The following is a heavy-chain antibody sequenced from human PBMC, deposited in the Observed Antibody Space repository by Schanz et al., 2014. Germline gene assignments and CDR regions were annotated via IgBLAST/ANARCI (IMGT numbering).Heavy chain of an antibody. D-gene: IGHD3-9*01. Sequence: QVQLVQSGAEVKKPGASVKVSCKASGYTFTSYGISWVRQAPGQGLEWMGWISAYNGNTKYPRKLQGRVTMTTDTTTSTAYMELRSLRSDGTAVYYCARDAADFYDILTEKDYWGQGTLVTVSS. V-gene: IGHV1-18*01. CDR3: ARDAADFYDILTEKDY. J-gene: IGHJ4*02. CDR2: ISAYNGNT. CDR1: GYTFTSYG.